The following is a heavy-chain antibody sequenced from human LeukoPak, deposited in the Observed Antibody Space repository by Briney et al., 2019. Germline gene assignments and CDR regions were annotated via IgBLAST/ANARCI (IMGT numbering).Heavy chain of an antibody. V-gene: IGHV4-61*01. CDR2: IYHSGST. CDR3: ARLYRTYYYMDV. CDR1: GDSVSGDSLTTYY. J-gene: IGHJ6*03. D-gene: IGHD1-14*01. Sequence: PSENLSLTCTVSGDSVSGDSLTTYYWSWLRQPPGKGLEWIGYIYHSGSTNYNPSLKSRVTISIDTSKNQFSLTLNSVTAADTATYYCARLYRTYYYMDVWGKGTTVTVSS.